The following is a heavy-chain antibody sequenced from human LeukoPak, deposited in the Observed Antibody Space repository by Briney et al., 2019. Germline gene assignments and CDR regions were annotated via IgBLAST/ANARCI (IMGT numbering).Heavy chain of an antibody. V-gene: IGHV3-30*04. CDR1: GFTFSSYA. D-gene: IGHD2-2*02. J-gene: IGHJ4*02. CDR2: TSFDVSNK. CDR3: ARGYCTSTSCYNDY. Sequence: GGSLRLSCAASGFTFSSYAMHWVRQASGKGLEWVATTSFDVSNKYYADSVKGRFTISRDNSKNTLYLQMNSLRTEDTAVYSCARGYCTSTSCYNDYWGQGTLVTVSS.